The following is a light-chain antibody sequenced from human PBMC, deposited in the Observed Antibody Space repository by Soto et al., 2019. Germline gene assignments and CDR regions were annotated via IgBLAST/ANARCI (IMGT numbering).Light chain of an antibody. CDR2: DVS. CDR1: SSDVGGYNY. V-gene: IGLV2-14*01. J-gene: IGLJ1*01. Sequence: QSVLTQPASVSGSPGQSITIYCTGTSSDVGGYNYVSWYQQHPGKAPKLMIYDVSNRPSGVSNRFSGSKSGNTASLTISGLQAEDEADYYCSSYRSSSTLYVFGTGTKVTVL. CDR3: SSYRSSSTLYV.